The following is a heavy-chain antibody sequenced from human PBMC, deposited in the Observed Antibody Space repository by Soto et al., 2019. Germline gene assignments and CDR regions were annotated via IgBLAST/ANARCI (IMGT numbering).Heavy chain of an antibody. V-gene: IGHV3-48*01. Sequence: GGSLRLSCAASGFTFSSYSMNWVRQAPGKGLEWVSYISGSSGTIYYAESVKGRFTISTDTVKNSVYLQMNSLRAEDTAVFYCVRAFWSGYFTPFDVSGQGTTVT. J-gene: IGHJ3*01. CDR2: ISGSSGTI. D-gene: IGHD3-3*01. CDR1: GFTFSSYS. CDR3: VRAFWSGYFTPFDV.